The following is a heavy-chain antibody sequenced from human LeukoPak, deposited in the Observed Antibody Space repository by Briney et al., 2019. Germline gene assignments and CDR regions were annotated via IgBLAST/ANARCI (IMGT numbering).Heavy chain of an antibody. J-gene: IGHJ4*02. D-gene: IGHD4-17*01. V-gene: IGHV4-39*01. CDR2: IYYSGST. CDR3: ATYDYGDYAYFDY. CDR1: GGSISSSSYY. Sequence: SETLSLTCTVSGGSISSSSYYWGWIRQPPGKGLEWTGSIYYSGSTYYNPSLKSRVTISVDTSKNQFSLKLSSVTAADTAVYYCATYDYGDYAYFDYWGQGTLVTVSS.